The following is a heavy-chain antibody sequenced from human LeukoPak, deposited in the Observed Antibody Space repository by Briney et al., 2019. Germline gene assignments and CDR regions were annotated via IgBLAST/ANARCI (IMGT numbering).Heavy chain of an antibody. CDR3: ARGLFGGPKSTTFDY. J-gene: IGHJ4*02. V-gene: IGHV3-21*01. CDR2: ISSSSSYI. D-gene: IGHD2-21*01. Sequence: PGGSPRLSCAAFGFTFSSYSMNWVRQAPGEGLEWVSSISSSSSYIYYADSVKGRFTISRDNAKNSLYLQMNSLRAEDTAVYYCARGLFGGPKSTTFDYWGQGTLVTVSS. CDR1: GFTFSSYS.